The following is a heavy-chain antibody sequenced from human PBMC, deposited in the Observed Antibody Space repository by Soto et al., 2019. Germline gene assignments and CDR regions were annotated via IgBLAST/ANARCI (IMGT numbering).Heavy chain of an antibody. CDR2: INPNSGGT. V-gene: IGHV1-2*04. Sequence: GASVKVSCKASGYTFTGYYMHWVRQAPGQGLEWMGRINPNSGGTNYAQKFQGWVTMTRDTSISTAYMELSRLRSDDTAVYYCARDRSLVGATIGDYYYGMDVWGQGTTVTVSS. J-gene: IGHJ6*02. D-gene: IGHD1-26*01. CDR3: ARDRSLVGATIGDYYYGMDV. CDR1: GYTFTGYY.